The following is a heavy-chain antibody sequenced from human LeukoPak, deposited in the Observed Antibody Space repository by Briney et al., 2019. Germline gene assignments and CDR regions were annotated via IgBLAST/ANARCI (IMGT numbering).Heavy chain of an antibody. CDR1: GLTFSDYG. V-gene: IGHV3-30*02. J-gene: IGHJ4*02. CDR3: AKERGPYSGYDYYFDY. Sequence: GGSLRLSCAASGLTFSDYGMHWVRQAPGKGLEWVTFIRSDGSYKSYAASVKGRFSISRDNSKNTFYLQMNSLTPEDTAVYYCAKERGPYSGYDYYFDYWGQGTLVTVSS. CDR2: IRSDGSYK. D-gene: IGHD5-12*01.